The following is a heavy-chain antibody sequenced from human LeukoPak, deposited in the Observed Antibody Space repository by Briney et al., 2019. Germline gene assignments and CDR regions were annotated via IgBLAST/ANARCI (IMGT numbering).Heavy chain of an antibody. J-gene: IGHJ6*02. CDR2: MNPNSGNT. V-gene: IGHV1-8*01. D-gene: IGHD3-10*01. CDR3: ARGRPRGSGHYYYYDAMDV. CDR1: GYTFTSYD. Sequence: ASVKVSCKASGYTFTSYDINWVRQATGQGLEWMGWMNPNSGNTGYAQKFQGRVTMTRSTSISKAYMELSSLRSEATAVYYCARGRPRGSGHYYYYDAMDVWGQGTTVTVSS.